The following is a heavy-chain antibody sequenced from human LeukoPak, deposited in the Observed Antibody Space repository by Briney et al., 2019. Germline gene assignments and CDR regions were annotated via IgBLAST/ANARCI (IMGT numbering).Heavy chain of an antibody. CDR3: AKPSGSGVDY. V-gene: IGHV3-30*02. D-gene: IGHD1-26*01. Sequence: PGGSRRLSCGASGFIFDTHDMHWVRQAPGKGLEWVAFIRSDGYHTYYADSVKGRFTITRDNSKNTLYLQMNSLRLEDMALYYCAKPSGSGVDYWGRGTRVTVSS. CDR1: GFIFDTHD. CDR2: IRSDGYHT. J-gene: IGHJ4*02.